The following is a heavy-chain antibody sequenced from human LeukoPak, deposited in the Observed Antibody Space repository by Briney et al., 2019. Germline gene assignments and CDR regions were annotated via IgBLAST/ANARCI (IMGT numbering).Heavy chain of an antibody. CDR3: ARDNSYGYGRSAFDI. J-gene: IGHJ3*02. CDR2: IKQDGSEK. D-gene: IGHD3-10*01. V-gene: IGHV3-7*01. Sequence: GGSLRLSCAASGFTFSSYWMNWARQAPGKGLEWVANIKQDGSEKYYVDSVKGRFTISRDNAKNSLYLQMNSLRAEDTAVYYCARDNSYGYGRSAFDIWGQGTMVTVSS. CDR1: GFTFSSYW.